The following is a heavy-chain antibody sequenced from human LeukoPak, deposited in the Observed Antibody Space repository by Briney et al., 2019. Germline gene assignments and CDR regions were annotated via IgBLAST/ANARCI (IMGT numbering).Heavy chain of an antibody. J-gene: IGHJ4*02. V-gene: IGHV4-39*01. CDR2: IYYGGST. D-gene: IGHD3/OR15-3a*01. Sequence: SETLSLACTVSGGSISSSSYYWGWIRQPPGKGLEWIGSIYYGGSTYYNPSLKSRVTISIDTSKNQFSLKLSSVTAADTAVFYCARHKDGWTVPFDYWGQGTLVTVSS. CDR1: GGSISSSSYY. CDR3: ARHKDGWTVPFDY.